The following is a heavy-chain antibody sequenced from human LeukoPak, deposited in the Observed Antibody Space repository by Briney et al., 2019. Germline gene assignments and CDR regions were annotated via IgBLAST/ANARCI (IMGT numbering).Heavy chain of an antibody. J-gene: IGHJ6*02. D-gene: IGHD3-3*01. CDR3: ARGLRFLVV. CDR2: INHSGST. Sequence: SETLSLTCAVYGGSFSGYYWSWIRQPPGKGLEWIREINHSGSTNYDPSLKSRVTISVDTSKNQFSLKLSFVTAAGTAVYYCARGLRFLVVWGQGTTVTVSS. CDR1: GGSFSGYY. V-gene: IGHV4-34*01.